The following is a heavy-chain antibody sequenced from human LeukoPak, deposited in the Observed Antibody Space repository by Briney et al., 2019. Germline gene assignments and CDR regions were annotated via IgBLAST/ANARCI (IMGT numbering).Heavy chain of an antibody. J-gene: IGHJ4*02. CDR1: GGTFSSYT. V-gene: IGHV1-69*05. CDR3: ARGAVGALRYFDY. D-gene: IGHD1-26*01. Sequence: SVKVSCKASGGTFSSYTISWVRQAPGQGLEWMGRIIPIFGTANYAQKFQGRVTITTDESTSTAYMELSSLRSEDTAVYYCARGAVGALRYFDYWGQGTLVTVSS. CDR2: IIPIFGTA.